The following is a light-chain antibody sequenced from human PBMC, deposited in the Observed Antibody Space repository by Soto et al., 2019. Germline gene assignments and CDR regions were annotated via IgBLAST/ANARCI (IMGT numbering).Light chain of an antibody. V-gene: IGKV3-20*01. Sequence: EIVLTQSPGTLSLSPGETATLSCRASQTVNSNYLAWYQHKPGQAPRLLIYGTTSRATGVPDRFSGGGSGTAFTLTISGLEPEDFALYNCQQYGSSTPTCGGGTKVEIK. CDR2: GTT. J-gene: IGKJ4*01. CDR3: QQYGSSTPT. CDR1: QTVNSNY.